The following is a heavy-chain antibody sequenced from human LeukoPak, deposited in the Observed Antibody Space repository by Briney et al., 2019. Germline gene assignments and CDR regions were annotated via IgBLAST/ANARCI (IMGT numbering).Heavy chain of an antibody. CDR3: ARVAFANVDTAMVNWFDP. CDR1: GGSFSGYY. V-gene: IGHV4-34*01. J-gene: IGHJ5*02. CDR2: INHSGST. Sequence: PSETLSLTCAVYGGSFSGYYWSWIRQPPGKGLEWIGEINHSGSTNYSPSLKSRVTISVDTSKNQFSLKLSSVTAADTAVYYCARVAFANVDTAMVNWFDPWGQGTLVTVSS. D-gene: IGHD5-18*01.